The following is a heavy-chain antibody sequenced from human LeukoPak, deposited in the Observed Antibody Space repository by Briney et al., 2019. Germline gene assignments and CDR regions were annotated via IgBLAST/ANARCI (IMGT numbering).Heavy chain of an antibody. D-gene: IGHD4-17*01. J-gene: IGHJ5*02. CDR1: GFTFSSYA. CDR2: ISYDGSNK. Sequence: GGSLRLSCAASGFTFSSYAMHWVRQAPGKGLEWVAVISYDGSNKYCADSVKGRFTISRDNSKNTLYLQMNSLRAEDTAVYYCARDHSLDYGNWFGPWGQGTLVTGSS. V-gene: IGHV3-30-3*01. CDR3: ARDHSLDYGNWFGP.